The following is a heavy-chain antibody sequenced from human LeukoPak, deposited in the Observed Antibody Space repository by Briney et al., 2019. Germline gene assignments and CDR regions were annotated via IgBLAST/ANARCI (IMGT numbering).Heavy chain of an antibody. Sequence: SETLSLTCTVSGGSISSSSYYWGWLRQPPGKGLEWIGSIYYSGSTYYNPSLKSRVTISVDTSKNQFSLKLSSVTAADTAVYYCARLDPLGFDYWGQGTLVTVSS. D-gene: IGHD3-16*01. CDR1: GGSISSSSYY. CDR2: IYYSGST. CDR3: ARLDPLGFDY. V-gene: IGHV4-39*01. J-gene: IGHJ4*02.